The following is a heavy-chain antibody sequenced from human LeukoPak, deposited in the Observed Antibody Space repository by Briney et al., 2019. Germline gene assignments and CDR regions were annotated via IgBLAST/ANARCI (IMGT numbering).Heavy chain of an antibody. CDR2: IGTAGDP. D-gene: IGHD5-18*01. CDR3: ARGGFGGYSHGPNIDY. J-gene: IGHJ4*02. V-gene: IGHV3-13*05. Sequence: PGGSLRLSCAASGFTFSSYDVHWVRQATGKGLEWVSAIGTAGDPYYPGSVKGRFTISRENAKNSLHLQMNSLRAGDTAVYYCARGGFGGYSHGPNIDYWGQGTLVTVSS. CDR1: GFTFSSYD.